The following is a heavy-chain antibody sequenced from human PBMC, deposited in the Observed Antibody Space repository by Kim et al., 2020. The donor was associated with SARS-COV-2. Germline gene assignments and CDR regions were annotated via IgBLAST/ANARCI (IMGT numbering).Heavy chain of an antibody. CDR3: AKFMDGGITGTGFDY. CDR2: ISWNSGSI. D-gene: IGHD1-7*01. V-gene: IGHV3-9*01. Sequence: GGSLRLSCAASGFTFDDYAMHWVRQAPGKGLEWVSGISWNSGSIGYADSVKGRFTISRDNAKNSLYLQMNSLRAEDTALYYCAKFMDGGITGTGFDYWGQGTLVTVSS. CDR1: GFTFDDYA. J-gene: IGHJ4*02.